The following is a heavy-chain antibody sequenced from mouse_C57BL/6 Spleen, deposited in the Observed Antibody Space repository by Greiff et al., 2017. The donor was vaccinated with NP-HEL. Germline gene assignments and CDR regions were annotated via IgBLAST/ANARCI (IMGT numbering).Heavy chain of an antibody. D-gene: IGHD3-3*01. Sequence: QVQLKESGAELVKPGASVKLSCKASGYTFTSYWMHWVKQRPGQGLEWIGMIHPNSGSTNYNEKFKSKATLTVDKSSSTAYMQLSSLTSEDSAVYYCARSRAHFGDYYAMDYWGQGTSVTVSS. CDR2: IHPNSGST. V-gene: IGHV1-64*01. CDR1: GYTFTSYW. CDR3: ARSRAHFGDYYAMDY. J-gene: IGHJ4*01.